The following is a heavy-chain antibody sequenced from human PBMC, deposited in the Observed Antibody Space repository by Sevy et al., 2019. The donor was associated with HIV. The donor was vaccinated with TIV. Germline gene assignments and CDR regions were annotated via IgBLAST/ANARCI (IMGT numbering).Heavy chain of an antibody. V-gene: IGHV3-7*03. CDR1: GFTFSSYW. CDR3: ARKRITMVRGVIGDAFDI. D-gene: IGHD3-10*01. CDR2: RKQDGSEK. Sequence: GGSLRLSCAASGFTFSSYWMSWVRQAPGKGLEWVASRKQDGSEKYYVDSVKGRFTISRDNAKNSPYLQMNSLRAEDTAVYYCARKRITMVRGVIGDAFDIWGQGTMVTVSS. J-gene: IGHJ3*02.